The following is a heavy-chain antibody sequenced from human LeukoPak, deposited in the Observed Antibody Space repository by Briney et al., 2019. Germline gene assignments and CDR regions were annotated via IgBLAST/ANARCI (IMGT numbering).Heavy chain of an antibody. J-gene: IGHJ1*01. V-gene: IGHV1-8*01. CDR3: AREANGNSYANFQH. D-gene: IGHD5-18*01. CDR2: MNPNSGNT. CDR1: GYTFTSYD. Sequence: ASVKVSCKASGYTFTSYDINWVRQATGQGLEWMGWMNPNSGNTGYAQKFQGRVTMTRNTSISTAYMELSSLRSEDTAVYYCAREANGNSYANFQHWGQGTLVTVSS.